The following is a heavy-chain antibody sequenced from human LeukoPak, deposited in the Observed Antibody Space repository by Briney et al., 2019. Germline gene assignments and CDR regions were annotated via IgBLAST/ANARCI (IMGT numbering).Heavy chain of an antibody. CDR3: ARAGMARINWFDP. D-gene: IGHD1-14*01. J-gene: IGHJ5*02. V-gene: IGHV1-69*13. Sequence: GASVTVSCKASGYSFTSYGICWVRQAPGQGLEWMGGIIPIFGTANYAQKFQGRVTITADESTSTAYMELSSLRSEDTAVYYCARAGMARINWFDPWGQGTLVTVSS. CDR1: GYSFTSYG. CDR2: IIPIFGTA.